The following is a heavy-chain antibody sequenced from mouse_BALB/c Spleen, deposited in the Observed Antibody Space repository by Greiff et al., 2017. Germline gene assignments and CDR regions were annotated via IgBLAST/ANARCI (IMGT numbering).Heavy chain of an antibody. CDR2: INPSSGYT. D-gene: IGHD2-1*01. V-gene: IGHV1-4*01. CDR1: GYTFTSYT. CDR3: ARGDYYGNYGGAMDY. Sequence: VKLMESGAELARPGASVKMSCKASGYTFTSYTMHWVKQRPGQGLEWIGYINPSSGYTNYNQKFKDKATLTADKSSSTAYMQLSSLTSEDSAVYYCARGDYYGNYGGAMDYWGQGTSVTVSS. J-gene: IGHJ4*01.